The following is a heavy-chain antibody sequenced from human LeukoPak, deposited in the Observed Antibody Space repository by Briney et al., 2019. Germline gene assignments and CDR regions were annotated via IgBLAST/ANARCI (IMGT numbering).Heavy chain of an antibody. CDR2: ISHDGSKK. CDR1: GFTFNNYG. CDR3: ARDSRPYCTNGICCTKNNWFDP. D-gene: IGHD2-8*01. Sequence: GGSLRLSCVASGFTFNNYGMHWVRQAPGKGVEWVTFISHDGSKKYYADSVKGRFSISRDESTTTVFLQMNILRAEDTATYYCARDSRPYCTNGICCTKNNWFDPWGPGTLVTVSS. J-gene: IGHJ5*02. V-gene: IGHV3-33*02.